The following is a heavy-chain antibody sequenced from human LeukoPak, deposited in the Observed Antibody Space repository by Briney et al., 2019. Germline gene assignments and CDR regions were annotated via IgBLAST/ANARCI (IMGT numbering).Heavy chain of an antibody. J-gene: IGHJ4*02. Sequence: ASVKVSCKASGYTFTGYYMHWVRQAPGQGLEWMGWINPNSGGTNYAQKFQGRVTMTRDTSISTAYMELSRLRSDDTAVYYCARDSRYCSSTSCYLGYWGQGTLVTVSS. CDR2: INPNSGGT. V-gene: IGHV1-2*02. CDR3: ARDSRYCSSTSCYLGY. CDR1: GYTFTGYY. D-gene: IGHD2-2*01.